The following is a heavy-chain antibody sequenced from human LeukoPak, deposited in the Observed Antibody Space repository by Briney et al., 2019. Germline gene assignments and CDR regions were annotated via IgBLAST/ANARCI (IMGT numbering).Heavy chain of an antibody. D-gene: IGHD6-19*01. CDR2: ISSSSSYI. V-gene: IGHV3-21*01. CDR1: GFSFSFSN. CDR3: ARDSSGWYEDY. Sequence: GGSLRLSCAASGFSFSFSNMNWVRQAPGKGLEWVSSISSSSSYIYYADSVKGRFTISRDNAKNSLYLQMNSLRAEDTAVYYCARDSSGWYEDYWGQGTLVTVSS. J-gene: IGHJ4*02.